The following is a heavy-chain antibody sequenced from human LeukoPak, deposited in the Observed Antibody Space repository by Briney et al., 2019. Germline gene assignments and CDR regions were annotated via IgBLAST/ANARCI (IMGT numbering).Heavy chain of an antibody. CDR1: GFTFSSYS. V-gene: IGHV3-48*01. D-gene: IGHD1-20*01. Sequence: GGSLRLSCAASGFTFSSYSMNWVRQAPGKGLEWVSYISSSSSTIYYADSVKGRFTISRDNAKNSLYLQMNSLRAEDTAVYYCARDQNNWKIFTFDYWGQGTLVTVSS. J-gene: IGHJ4*02. CDR2: ISSSSSTI. CDR3: ARDQNNWKIFTFDY.